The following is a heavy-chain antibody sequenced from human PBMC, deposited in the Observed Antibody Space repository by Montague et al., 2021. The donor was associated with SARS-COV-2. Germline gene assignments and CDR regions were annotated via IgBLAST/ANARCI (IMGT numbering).Heavy chain of an antibody. D-gene: IGHD2-21*02. CDR3: ARLLPDGTVVATVIPFDS. CDR2: IHYNGNT. J-gene: IGHJ4*02. CDR1: GASISRSDYY. V-gene: IGHV4-39*01. Sequence: SETLSLTCNVSGASISRSDYYWAWIRQPPGKGLELIGSIHYNGNTYYNPSLESRVTISVDTSENQFSLKLRSVIAADAAVHYCARLLPDGTVVATVIPFDSWGQGTLVTVSS.